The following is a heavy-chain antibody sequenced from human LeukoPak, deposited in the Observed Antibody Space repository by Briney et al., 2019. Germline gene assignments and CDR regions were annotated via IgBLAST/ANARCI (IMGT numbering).Heavy chain of an antibody. D-gene: IGHD1-26*01. CDR3: ARGSFLVYSGSYSAPFDY. Sequence: GGSLRLSCAASGFTFSSYWMSWVRQAPGKGLEWVANIKQDGSEKYYVDSVKGRFTISRDNAKNSLYLQMNSLRAEDTAVYYCARGSFLVYSGSYSAPFDYWGQGTLVTVSS. CDR1: GFTFSSYW. J-gene: IGHJ4*02. V-gene: IGHV3-7*01. CDR2: IKQDGSEK.